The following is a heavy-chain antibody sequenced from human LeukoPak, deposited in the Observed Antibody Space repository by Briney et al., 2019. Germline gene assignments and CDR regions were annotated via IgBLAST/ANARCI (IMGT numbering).Heavy chain of an antibody. D-gene: IGHD3-22*01. CDR2: INWNGGST. V-gene: IGHV3-20*01. Sequence: GGSLRLSCAASGFTFDDYGMSWVRQAPGKGLEWVSGINWNGGSTGYADSVKGRFTISRDNAKNSLYLQMNSLRAEDTALYHCARGVGGTYYDSSGPTSPSDYWGQGLLVTVSS. CDR1: GFTFDDYG. CDR3: ARGVGGTYYDSSGPTSPSDY. J-gene: IGHJ4*02.